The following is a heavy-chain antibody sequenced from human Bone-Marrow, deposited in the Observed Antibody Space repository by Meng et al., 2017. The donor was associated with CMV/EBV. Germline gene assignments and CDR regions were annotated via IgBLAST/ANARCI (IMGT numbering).Heavy chain of an antibody. D-gene: IGHD2-2*02. CDR1: GGSFSGYY. CDR3: ARARCSSTSCYTRGEDYYYYYGMDV. CDR2: INHSGST. J-gene: IGHJ6*01. V-gene: IGHV4-34*01. Sequence: SETLSLTCAVYGGSFSGYYWSWVRQPPGKGLEWIGEINHSGSTNYNPSLKSRVTISVDTSKTQFSLKLSSVTAADTAVYYCARARCSSTSCYTRGEDYYYYYGMDVWGQRTTVTVDS.